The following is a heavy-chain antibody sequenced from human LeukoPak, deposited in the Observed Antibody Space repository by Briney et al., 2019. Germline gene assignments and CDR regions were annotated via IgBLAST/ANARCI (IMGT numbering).Heavy chain of an antibody. CDR2: VSSSSSYI. CDR1: GFTFSSYS. J-gene: IGHJ4*02. CDR3: ARGDGFWSGPDFDY. Sequence: PGRSLRLSCAASGFTFSSYSMNWVRQAPGKGLEWVSSVSSSSSYIYYADSVKGRFTISRDNAKNSLYLQMNSLRAEDAAVYYCARGDGFWSGPDFDYWGQGTLVTVSS. V-gene: IGHV3-21*01. D-gene: IGHD3-3*01.